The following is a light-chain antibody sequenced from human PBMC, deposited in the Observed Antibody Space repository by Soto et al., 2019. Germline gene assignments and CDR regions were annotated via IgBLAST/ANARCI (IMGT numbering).Light chain of an antibody. J-gene: IGKJ2*01. CDR3: QQSYITPYT. CDR1: QSISDY. Sequence: DIQMTQSPSSLTASVGDSVIITCRASQSISDYLNWFQQRPGKAPNLLIFGASTLQSGVPSRFSGSGSGSDFTLTISSLQPEDFATYNCQQSYITPYTFGQGTKLEIK. CDR2: GAS. V-gene: IGKV1-39*01.